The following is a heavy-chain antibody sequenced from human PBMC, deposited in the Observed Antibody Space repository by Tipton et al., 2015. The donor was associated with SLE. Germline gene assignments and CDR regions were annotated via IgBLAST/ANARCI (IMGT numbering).Heavy chain of an antibody. CDR1: GFTFSSYG. D-gene: IGHD4-17*01. V-gene: IGHV3-30*02. Sequence: SLRLSCAASGFTFSSYGMHWVRQAPGKGLEWVAFIRYDGSNKYYADSVKGRFTISRDNSKNTLYLQLNSLRAEDTAVYYCAKELSTVTYYGMDVWGQGTTVTVSS. CDR2: IRYDGSNK. CDR3: AKELSTVTYYGMDV. J-gene: IGHJ6*02.